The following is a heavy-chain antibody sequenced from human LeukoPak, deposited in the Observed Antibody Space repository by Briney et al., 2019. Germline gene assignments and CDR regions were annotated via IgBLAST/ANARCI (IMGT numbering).Heavy chain of an antibody. D-gene: IGHD5-12*01. CDR1: GYTFTGSY. Sequence: ASVKLSCKASGYTFTGSYMQWVRQAPGQGLEWMGWITPNLCGRNNPQKFQGRVTMTRDTSISTAYMELSRLRSDDTAVYYCARTSGGGYDIDYWGQGTLVTVSS. CDR3: ARTSGGGYDIDY. V-gene: IGHV1-2*02. CDR2: ITPNLCGR. J-gene: IGHJ4*02.